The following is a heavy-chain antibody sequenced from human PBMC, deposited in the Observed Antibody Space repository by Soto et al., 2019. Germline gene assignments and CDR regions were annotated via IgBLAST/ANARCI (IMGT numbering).Heavy chain of an antibody. Sequence: QVQLVQSGAEVKKPGDSVKVSCMASGYSFTNFGMHWVRQAPGQRPEWMGWINAGNGNTQYSQKFQGRVTIIRGTSASTASMELSSLRFEDTALYYCARTLLYCSYTNCAMDVWGTGTTVTVSS. CDR3: ARTLLYCSYTNCAMDV. D-gene: IGHD2-2*01. CDR2: INAGNGNT. CDR1: GYSFTNFG. J-gene: IGHJ6*04. V-gene: IGHV1-3*01.